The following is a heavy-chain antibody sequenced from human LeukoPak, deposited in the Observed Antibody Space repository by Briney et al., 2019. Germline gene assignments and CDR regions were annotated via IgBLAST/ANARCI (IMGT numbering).Heavy chain of an antibody. V-gene: IGHV1-2*02. CDR2: INPKSGGT. CDR1: GYSFIGYY. Sequence: ASVKVSCKATGYSFIGYYLDWVRQAGGQGLEWMGCINPKSGGTNYAQKFPGRVTMTRDTSISTAYMEQSSLRSDETDIYYCARRVFSGWGYYFDYWGQGAMVTVSS. D-gene: IGHD6-19*01. CDR3: ARRVFSGWGYYFDY. J-gene: IGHJ4*02.